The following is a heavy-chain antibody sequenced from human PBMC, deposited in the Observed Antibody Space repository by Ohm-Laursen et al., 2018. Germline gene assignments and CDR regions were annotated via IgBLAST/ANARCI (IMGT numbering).Heavy chain of an antibody. V-gene: IGHV4-34*01. J-gene: IGHJ4*02. Sequence: SDTLSLTCAVYGGSFRGYYWSWIRQPPGKGLVWIGEINHSGSTNYNPSLKSRVTISVDTSKNQFSLKLSSVTAADTAVYYCARDRAAGKSWYFDYWGQGTLVTVSS. D-gene: IGHD6-13*01. CDR3: ARDRAAGKSWYFDY. CDR1: GGSFRGYY. CDR2: INHSGST.